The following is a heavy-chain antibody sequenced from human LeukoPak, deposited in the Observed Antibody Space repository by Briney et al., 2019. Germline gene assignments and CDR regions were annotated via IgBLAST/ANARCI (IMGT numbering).Heavy chain of an antibody. CDR3: ARGTSSRETWYFDL. D-gene: IGHD6-13*01. Sequence: SVTLSCTASGGTFSSYAISWVRQAPGQGLEWMGRILPIFGIANYAQNFQGRVTITADKSTSTAYMELSSLRSEDTAVYYCARGTSSRETWYFDLWGRGTLVTVSS. CDR2: ILPIFGIA. CDR1: GGTFSSYA. V-gene: IGHV1-69*04. J-gene: IGHJ2*01.